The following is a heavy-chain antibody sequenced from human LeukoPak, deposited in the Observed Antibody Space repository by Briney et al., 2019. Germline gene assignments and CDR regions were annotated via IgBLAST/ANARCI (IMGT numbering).Heavy chain of an antibody. CDR3: AKREHYYGSGSSYFDY. J-gene: IGHJ4*02. CDR1: GFTFSSYA. D-gene: IGHD3-10*01. V-gene: IGHV3-23*01. Sequence: GGSLRLSCAASGFTFSSYAMSWVRQAPGKGLEWVSAISGSGGSTYYADSVKGRFTISRDNSKNTLYLQMNGLRAEDTAVYYCAKREHYYGSGSSYFDYWGQGTLVTVSS. CDR2: ISGSGGST.